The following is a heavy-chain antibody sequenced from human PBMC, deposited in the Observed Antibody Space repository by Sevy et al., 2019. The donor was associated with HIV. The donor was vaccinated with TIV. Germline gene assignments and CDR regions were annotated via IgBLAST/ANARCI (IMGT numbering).Heavy chain of an antibody. D-gene: IGHD2-8*01. Sequence: GGSLRLSCAASGFDFSIYSMSWVRQAPGKGLEWVSTLSFGCGKINYADSVKGRFTISRDNSKCSVYLQMNNMRVEDTAGYYCGRGGCTKPHDFWGQRTLVTVSS. V-gene: IGHV3-23*01. CDR2: LSFGCGKI. CDR1: GFDFSIYS. CDR3: GRGGCTKPHDF. J-gene: IGHJ4*02.